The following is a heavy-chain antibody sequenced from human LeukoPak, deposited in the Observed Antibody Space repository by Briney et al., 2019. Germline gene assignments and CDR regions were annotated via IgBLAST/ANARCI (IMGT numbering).Heavy chain of an antibody. V-gene: IGHV3-74*01. CDR2: INSDGSST. CDR3: ARVGNYYDSSGYFGTQFDAFDI. D-gene: IGHD3-22*01. CDR1: GFTFSSYG. Sequence: GGSLRLSCAASGFTFSSYGMNWVRQAPGKGLVWVSRINSDGSSTSYADSVKGRFTISRDNAKNTLYLQMNSLRAEDTAVYYCARVGNYYDSSGYFGTQFDAFDIWGQGTMVTVSS. J-gene: IGHJ3*02.